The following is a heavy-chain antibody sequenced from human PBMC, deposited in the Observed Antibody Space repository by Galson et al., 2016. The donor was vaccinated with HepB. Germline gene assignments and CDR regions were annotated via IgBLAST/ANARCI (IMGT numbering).Heavy chain of an antibody. CDR2: ISAYNGNT. D-gene: IGHD3-22*01. CDR1: GYTFTSYG. Sequence: SVKVSCKASGYTFTSYGISWVRQAPGQGLERMGWISAYNGNTNYAQKLQGRVTVTTDTSTSTAYMELRSLRSDDTAVYYCARDLQVFSSGYYPYNFDYWGQGTLVTVSS. CDR3: ARDLQVFSSGYYPYNFDY. J-gene: IGHJ4*02. V-gene: IGHV1-18*01.